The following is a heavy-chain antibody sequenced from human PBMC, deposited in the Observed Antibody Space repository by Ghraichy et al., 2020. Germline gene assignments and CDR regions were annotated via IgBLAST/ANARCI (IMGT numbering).Heavy chain of an antibody. J-gene: IGHJ6*02. D-gene: IGHD5-18*01. Sequence: SETLSLTCTVSGGSISSYYWSWIRQPPGKGLEWIGYIYYSGSTNYNPSLKSRVTISVDTSKNQFSLKLSSVTAADTAVYYCARHLGYSYGYGILDYYYYGMDVWGQGTTVTVSS. CDR1: GGSISSYY. CDR2: IYYSGST. CDR3: ARHLGYSYGYGILDYYYYGMDV. V-gene: IGHV4-59*08.